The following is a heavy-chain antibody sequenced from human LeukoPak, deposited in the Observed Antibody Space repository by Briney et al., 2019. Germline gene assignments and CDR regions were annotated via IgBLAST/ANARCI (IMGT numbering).Heavy chain of an antibody. V-gene: IGHV1-18*01. Sequence: ASVKVSCKASGYTFTSYGISWVRQAPGQGLEWMGWISAYNGNTNYAQKLQGRVTMTTDTSTSTAYMELRSLRSDDTAVYYRARSYYYDSSGAFDIWGQGTMVTVSS. J-gene: IGHJ3*02. D-gene: IGHD3-22*01. CDR3: ARSYYYDSSGAFDI. CDR2: ISAYNGNT. CDR1: GYTFTSYG.